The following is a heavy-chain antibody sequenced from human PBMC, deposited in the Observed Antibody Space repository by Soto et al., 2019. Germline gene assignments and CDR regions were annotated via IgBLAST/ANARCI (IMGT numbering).Heavy chain of an antibody. CDR1: GFTFSSYG. Sequence: QVQLVESGGGMVQPGRSLRLSCAASGFTFSSYGMHWVRQAPGKGLEWVAVIWYDGSDKYYVDSVKGRFTISRDNSKNTLYLQMNSLRAEDTAVYYCARDYDILTGYHKHTPSLLERYYYDMDVWGQGTTVTVSS. CDR3: ARDYDILTGYHKHTPSLLERYYYDMDV. V-gene: IGHV3-33*01. J-gene: IGHJ6*02. CDR2: IWYDGSDK. D-gene: IGHD3-9*01.